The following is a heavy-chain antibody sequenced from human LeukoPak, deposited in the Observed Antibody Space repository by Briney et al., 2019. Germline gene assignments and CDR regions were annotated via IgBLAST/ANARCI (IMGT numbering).Heavy chain of an antibody. Sequence: SVKVSCKASGGTFSSYAISWVRQAPGQGLEWMGRTIPILGIANYAQKFQGRVTITADKSTSTAYMELSSLRSEDTAVYYCARGLVTGYYYYGMDVWGQGTTVTVSS. CDR3: ARGLVTGYYYYGMDV. J-gene: IGHJ6*02. CDR1: GGTFSSYA. CDR2: TIPILGIA. D-gene: IGHD3-9*01. V-gene: IGHV1-69*04.